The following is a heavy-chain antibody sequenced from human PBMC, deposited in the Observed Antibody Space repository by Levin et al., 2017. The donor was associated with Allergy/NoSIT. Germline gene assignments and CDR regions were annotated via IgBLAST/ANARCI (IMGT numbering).Heavy chain of an antibody. D-gene: IGHD2-2*01. V-gene: IGHV3-23*01. CDR3: AKAWGDCCSSPRYYYYYMDV. CDR1: GFSFRSYA. CDR2: ISGSGGST. J-gene: IGHJ6*03. Sequence: GESLKISCAASGFSFRSYAMSWVRQAPGKGLEWVSAISGSGGSTFYADSVTGRFTISRDNSKNTLYLQMNSLRAEDTALYYCAKAWGDCCSSPRYYYYYMDVWGKGTTVTVSS.